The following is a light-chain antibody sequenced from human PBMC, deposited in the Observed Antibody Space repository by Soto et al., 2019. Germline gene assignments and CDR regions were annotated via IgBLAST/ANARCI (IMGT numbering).Light chain of an antibody. V-gene: IGKV3-15*01. CDR1: QSVSSN. CDR3: QQYGRSPT. J-gene: IGKJ1*01. Sequence: EIVMTQSPATLSVSPGGRATLSCRASQSVSSNLAWYQQKPGQAPRLLIYGASTRATGFPARFSGSGSGTEITLTISSLQAEDFVVYYCQQYGRSPTFGQGTKVDIK. CDR2: GAS.